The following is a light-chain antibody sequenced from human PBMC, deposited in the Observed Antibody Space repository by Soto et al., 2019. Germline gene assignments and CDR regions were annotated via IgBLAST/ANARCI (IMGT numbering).Light chain of an antibody. CDR1: QSIRYW. CDR3: QQYNILST. J-gene: IGKJ1*01. Sequence: DIQMTQSPSTLSASVGDRVTITCRASQSIRYWLAWYQQKPGKAPKLLIYDASTLESLVPTRFSGNGSGTEFTLTTGILDADDFATYNYQQYNILSTFGQGTKVEIK. V-gene: IGKV1-5*01. CDR2: DAS.